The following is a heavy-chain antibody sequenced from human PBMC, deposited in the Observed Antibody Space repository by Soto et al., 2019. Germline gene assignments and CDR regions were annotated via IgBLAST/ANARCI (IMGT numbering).Heavy chain of an antibody. CDR1: GGTFSSYS. CDR3: ARDGVRQSGGIDC. CDR2: IIPIFGTS. D-gene: IGHD2-8*01. Sequence: QVQLVQSGAEVKKPGSSVKVSCKASGGTFSSYSINWVRQPPGQGLEWIGEIIPIFGTSNYAQKFQGRVTITADECTSIAYMGLSSLRYEDTAVSYCARDGVRQSGGIDCWGQGTLVFVSS. V-gene: IGHV1-69*01. J-gene: IGHJ4*02.